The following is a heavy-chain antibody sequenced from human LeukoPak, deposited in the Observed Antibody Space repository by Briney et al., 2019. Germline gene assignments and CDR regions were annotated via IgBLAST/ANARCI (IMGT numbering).Heavy chain of an antibody. Sequence: PGGSLRLSCAASGFTFSSYSMNWVHQAPGKGLEWVSYISSSSSTIYYADSVKGRFTISRDNAKNSLYLQMNSLRAEDTAVYYCARDRLYYYDSSGYPAHYMDVWGKGTTVTVSS. V-gene: IGHV3-48*04. CDR1: GFTFSSYS. D-gene: IGHD3-22*01. CDR2: ISSSSSTI. CDR3: ARDRLYYYDSSGYPAHYMDV. J-gene: IGHJ6*03.